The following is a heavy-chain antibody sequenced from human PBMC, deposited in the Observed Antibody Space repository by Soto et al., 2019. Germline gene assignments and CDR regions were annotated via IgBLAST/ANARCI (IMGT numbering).Heavy chain of an antibody. J-gene: IGHJ4*02. Sequence: GGSLRLSCAASGFTFISYGMHWVLQAPGKGLEWVALISYDGSNKYYADSVKGRFTISRDNSKNTLYLQMNSLRAEDTAVYYCAKARRTRPTTVASFDYWGQGTRVTVSS. CDR3: AKARRTRPTTVASFDY. CDR1: GFTFISYG. CDR2: ISYDGSNK. D-gene: IGHD4-17*01. V-gene: IGHV3-30*18.